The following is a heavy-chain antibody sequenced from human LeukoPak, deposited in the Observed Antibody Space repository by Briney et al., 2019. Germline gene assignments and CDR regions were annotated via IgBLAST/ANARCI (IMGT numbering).Heavy chain of an antibody. V-gene: IGHV3-43*01. D-gene: IGHD3-10*01. CDR2: ISWEGQTT. CDR1: GFTFDDYA. Sequence: GGSPRLSCAASGFTFDDYAMHWVRQAPGKGLEWVALISWEGQTTYYADSVRGRFTISRDNSKNSLYLQMNSLRTEDTAFYYCTRDTDYGSATNYFDSWGQGTLVSVSS. CDR3: TRDTDYGSATNYFDS. J-gene: IGHJ4*02.